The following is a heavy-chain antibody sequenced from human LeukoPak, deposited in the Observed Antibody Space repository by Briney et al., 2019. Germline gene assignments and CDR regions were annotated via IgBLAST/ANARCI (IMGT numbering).Heavy chain of an antibody. D-gene: IGHD6-19*01. CDR2: IYSGGTT. CDR3: TKLKGWYGDGYFDY. J-gene: IGHJ4*02. CDR1: GFTVSSNY. Sequence: GGSLRLSCAASGFTVSSNYMSWVRQPPGKGLEWVSVIYSGGTTFCADSVKGRFTISRGNSRNTLYLQMNSLRADDTAVYYCTKLKGWYGDGYFDYWGQGIVVTVSS. V-gene: IGHV3-53*01.